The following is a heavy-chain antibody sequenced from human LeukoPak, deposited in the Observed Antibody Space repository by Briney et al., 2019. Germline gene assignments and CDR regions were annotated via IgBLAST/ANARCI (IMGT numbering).Heavy chain of an antibody. D-gene: IGHD6-19*01. CDR1: GFDFSSYG. CDR3: AKVRWDNSGWYYLDN. V-gene: IGHV3-30*02. Sequence: PGGSLRLSCAASGFDFSSYGMHWVRQAPGKGLEWVAYIHYDSTTEDYADSVQGRFTISRDNSKNTLYLQMNSLTDEDTAVCYCAKVRWDNSGWYYLDNWGQGTLVTVSS. CDR2: IHYDSTTE. J-gene: IGHJ4*02.